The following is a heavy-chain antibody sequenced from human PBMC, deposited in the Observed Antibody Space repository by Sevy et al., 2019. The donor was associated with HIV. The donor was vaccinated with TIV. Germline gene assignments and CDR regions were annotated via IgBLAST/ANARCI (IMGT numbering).Heavy chain of an antibody. J-gene: IGHJ2*01. CDR2: IDPNVGRT. D-gene: IGHD2-21*02. V-gene: IGHV1-2*02. CDR1: GYTFSHYF. CDR3: ARDLGVWESHWYFDH. Sequence: ASVKVSCEASGYTFSHYFIHWVRQVPGQGPEWMGWIDPNVGRTMYTQKFQGRVTMTRDASITTVYMELTRLTSDDTAVYYCARDLGVWESHWYFDHWGRGTLVTVSS.